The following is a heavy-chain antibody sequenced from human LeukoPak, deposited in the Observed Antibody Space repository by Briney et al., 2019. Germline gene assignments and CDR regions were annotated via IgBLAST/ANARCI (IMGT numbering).Heavy chain of an antibody. Sequence: GGSLRLSCAASGFTFSSYEMNWVRHAPGKGLVWVARIKNDGSGIIYADSVEGRFTISRDNARNTVYLQMNSLRAEDTAVYYCARERGVSHPFDYWGQGTLVTISS. J-gene: IGHJ4*02. V-gene: IGHV3-74*01. CDR3: ARERGVSHPFDY. CDR1: GFTFSSYE. CDR2: IKNDGSGI. D-gene: IGHD2-21*01.